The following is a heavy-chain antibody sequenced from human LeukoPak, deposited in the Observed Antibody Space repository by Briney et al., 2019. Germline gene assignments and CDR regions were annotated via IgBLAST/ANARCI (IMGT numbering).Heavy chain of an antibody. V-gene: IGHV1-69*13. J-gene: IGHJ4*02. CDR2: IIPIFGTA. D-gene: IGHD2-15*01. CDR3: ATGERYCSGGSCYSELDY. CDR1: GGTFSSYA. Sequence: GASVKVSCXASGGTFSSYAISWVRQAPGQGLEWMAGIIPIFGTANYAQKFQGRVTITADESTSTAYMELSSLRSEDTAVYYCATGERYCSGGSCYSELDYWGQGTLVTVSS.